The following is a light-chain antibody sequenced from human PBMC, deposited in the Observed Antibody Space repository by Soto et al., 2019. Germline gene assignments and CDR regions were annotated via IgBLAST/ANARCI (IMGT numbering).Light chain of an antibody. V-gene: IGKV3-11*01. CDR2: DAS. CDR1: QSVSRY. J-gene: IGKJ3*01. Sequence: IVLTQCPATLSLFPGERATLSCRASQSVSRYLAWYQQKPGQAPRLLIYDASNRATGIPARFSGSGSGTDFTLTISSLEPEDFAVYYCQQRSNWPRTFGPGTKVDIK. CDR3: QQRSNWPRT.